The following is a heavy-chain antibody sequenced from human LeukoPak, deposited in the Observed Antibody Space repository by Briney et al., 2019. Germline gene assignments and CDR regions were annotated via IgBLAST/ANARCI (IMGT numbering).Heavy chain of an antibody. CDR1: GGSISSYY. CDR2: IYYSGST. D-gene: IGHD3-10*01. Sequence: KPSETLSLTCTVSGGSISSYYWSWIRQPPGKGREWIGYIYYSGSTNYNPSLKSGVTISVDTSKNQFSLKLSSVTAADTAVYYCARHERGMTMVRGVINWYFDLWGRGTLVTVSS. V-gene: IGHV4-59*08. J-gene: IGHJ2*01. CDR3: ARHERGMTMVRGVINWYFDL.